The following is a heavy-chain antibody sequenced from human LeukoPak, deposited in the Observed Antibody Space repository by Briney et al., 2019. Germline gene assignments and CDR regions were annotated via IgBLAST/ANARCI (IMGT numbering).Heavy chain of an antibody. D-gene: IGHD3-22*01. V-gene: IGHV4-34*01. CDR2: INHSGST. J-gene: IGHJ4*02. CDR1: GGSFSGYY. CDR3: ASHAGDSSGYYYFGYFDY. Sequence: SATLSLTCAVYGGSFSGYYWSWIRQPPGKGLEWIGEINHSGSTNYNPSLKSRVTISVDTSKNQFSLKLSSVTAADTAVYYCASHAGDSSGYYYFGYFDYWGQGTLVTVSS.